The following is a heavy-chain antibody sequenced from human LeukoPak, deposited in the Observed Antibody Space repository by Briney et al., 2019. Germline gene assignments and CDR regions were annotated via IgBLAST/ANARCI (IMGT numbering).Heavy chain of an antibody. V-gene: IGHV4-59*08. Sequence: KPSETLSLTCTVSGGSISSYYWSWIRQPPGKGLEWIGYIYNSGSTNYNPSLKSRVTISVDTSKNQFSLKLSSVTAADTAVYYCARHYPDYYDSRDYFDYWGQGTLVTVSS. CDR1: GGSISSYY. CDR3: ARHYPDYYDSRDYFDY. D-gene: IGHD3-22*01. CDR2: IYNSGST. J-gene: IGHJ4*02.